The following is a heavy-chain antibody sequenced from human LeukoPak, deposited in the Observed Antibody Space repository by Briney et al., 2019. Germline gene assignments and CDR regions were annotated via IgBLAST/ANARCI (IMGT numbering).Heavy chain of an antibody. CDR2: ISSSGSTI. CDR3: ARQLRTHTNWFDP. J-gene: IGHJ5*02. V-gene: IGHV3-48*03. Sequence: PGGSLRLSCAASGFTFSSYEMNWVRQAPGKGLEWVSYISSSGSTIYYADSVKGRFTISRDNAKNSLYLQMNSLRAEDTAVYYCARQLRTHTNWFDPWGQGTLVTVSS. D-gene: IGHD3-3*01. CDR1: GFTFSSYE.